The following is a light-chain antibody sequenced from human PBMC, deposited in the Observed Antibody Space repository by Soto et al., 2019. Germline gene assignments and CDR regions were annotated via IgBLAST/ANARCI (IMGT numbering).Light chain of an antibody. CDR3: KQYNSYSGT. CDR1: QSLSSW. V-gene: IGKV1-5*01. J-gene: IGKJ1*01. Sequence: DIQMTQSPSTLSASVGDRVTITCRASQSLSSWLAWYQQKPGKAPKLLIYDASNLESGVPSRFSGSGSGTEFTLTTTSLQPDDFATYYCKQYNSYSGTFAQGTKVEIK. CDR2: DAS.